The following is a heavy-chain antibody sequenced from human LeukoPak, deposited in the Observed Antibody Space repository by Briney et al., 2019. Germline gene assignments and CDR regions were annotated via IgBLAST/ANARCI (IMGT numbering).Heavy chain of an antibody. CDR2: IIPIFGTA. CDR3: ATLRGYSSGSSY. Sequence: ASVKVSCKASGCTFSSYAISWVRQAPGQGLEWMGGIIPIFGTANYAQKFQGRVTITADESTSTAYMELSSLRSEDTAVYYCATLRGYSSGSSYWGQGTLVTVSS. D-gene: IGHD6-19*01. J-gene: IGHJ4*02. V-gene: IGHV1-69*13. CDR1: GCTFSSYA.